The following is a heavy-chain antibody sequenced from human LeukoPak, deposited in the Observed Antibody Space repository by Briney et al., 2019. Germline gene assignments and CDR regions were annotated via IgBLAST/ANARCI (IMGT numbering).Heavy chain of an antibody. CDR1: GFTFSTNW. J-gene: IGHJ3*02. CDR3: ARDENNWHDGPAIDAFDI. Sequence: GGSLRLSCAASGFTFSTNWMSWVRQAPGKGLEWVSSISSSSSYIYYADSVKGRFTISRDNAKNSLYLQMKSLRAEDTAVYYCARDENNWHDGPAIDAFDIWGQGTMVTVSS. CDR2: ISSSSSYI. D-gene: IGHD1-20*01. V-gene: IGHV3-21*01.